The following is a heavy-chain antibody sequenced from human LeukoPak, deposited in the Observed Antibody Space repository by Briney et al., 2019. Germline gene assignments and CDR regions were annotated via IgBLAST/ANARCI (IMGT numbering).Heavy chain of an antibody. CDR2: IWYDGSNK. J-gene: IGHJ4*02. D-gene: IGHD3-16*02. CDR1: GFTFSSYG. Sequence: PGRSLRLSCAASGFTFSSYGMHWVRQAPGKGLEWVAVIWYDGSNKYYADSVKGRFTISRDNSKNTLYLQMNSLRAEDTAVYYCAKDMGLRLGELSVDYWGQGTLVTVSS. CDR3: AKDMGLRLGELSVDY. V-gene: IGHV3-33*06.